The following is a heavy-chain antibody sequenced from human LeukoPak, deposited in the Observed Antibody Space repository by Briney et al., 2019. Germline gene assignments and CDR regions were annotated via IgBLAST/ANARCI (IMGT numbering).Heavy chain of an antibody. CDR3: ARNFFHCSGGSCYYPVFDY. D-gene: IGHD2-15*01. CDR1: GFTFSSYE. CDR2: ISSGSTI. J-gene: IGHJ4*02. V-gene: IGHV3-48*03. Sequence: GGSLRLSCAASGFTFSSYEMNWVRQAPGKGLGWVSYISSGSTIYYADSVKGRFTIPRDNAKNSLYLQMNSLRAEDTAVYYCARNFFHCSGGSCYYPVFDYWGQGTLVTVSS.